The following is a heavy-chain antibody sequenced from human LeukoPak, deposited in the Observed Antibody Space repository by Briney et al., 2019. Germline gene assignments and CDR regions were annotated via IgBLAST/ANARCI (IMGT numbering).Heavy chain of an antibody. D-gene: IGHD1-26*01. CDR2: ISLDGSNK. CDR1: GFTFSSYA. J-gene: IGHJ4*02. Sequence: GRSLRLSCAASGFTFSSYAMHWVRQAPGKGLEWVAFISLDGSNKYYADSVKGRFTISRDNSKNTLYVQMNSLRVEDTAVYFCAKDSGGRYYGFEDYWGQGTLVTVSS. CDR3: AKDSGGRYYGFEDY. V-gene: IGHV3-30*18.